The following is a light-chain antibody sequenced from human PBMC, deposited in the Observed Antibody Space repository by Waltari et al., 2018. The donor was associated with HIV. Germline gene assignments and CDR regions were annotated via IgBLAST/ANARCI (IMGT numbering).Light chain of an antibody. CDR1: KLGDKY. J-gene: IGLJ1*01. CDR3: QAWDSSTGLYV. CDR2: QDS. Sequence: SYELTRPPSVSVSPGQTASITCSGDKLGDKYACWYQQKPGQSPVLVIYQDSKRPSGIPERFSGSNSGNTATLTISGTQAMDEADYYCQAWDSSTGLYVFGTGTKVTVL. V-gene: IGLV3-1*01.